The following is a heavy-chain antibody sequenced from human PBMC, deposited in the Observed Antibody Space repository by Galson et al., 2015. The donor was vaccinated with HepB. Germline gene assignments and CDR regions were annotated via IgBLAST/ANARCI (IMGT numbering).Heavy chain of an antibody. D-gene: IGHD3-10*01. V-gene: IGHV1-3*01. J-gene: IGHJ6*02. CDR2: INVGNGNT. CDR1: GYTFTKHI. Sequence: SVKVSCKASGYTFTKHIVHWVRQAPGQRLEWMGWINVGNGNTKSSQNFQGRVTITRDTSASTAYMERTSLRSEDTAVYYCARSGYYYASGRDWSDYYGMDVWGQGTTVTVSS. CDR3: ARSGYYYASGRDWSDYYGMDV.